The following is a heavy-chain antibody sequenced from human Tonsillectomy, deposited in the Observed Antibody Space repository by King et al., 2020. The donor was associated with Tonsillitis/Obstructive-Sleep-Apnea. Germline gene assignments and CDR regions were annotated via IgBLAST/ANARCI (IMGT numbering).Heavy chain of an antibody. Sequence: VQLVQSGAEVKKPGSSVKVSCKASGGTFNRYALSWVRQAPGQGLEWMGGIIPMLGIAKYAQKFQGRVTISADRSTSTAYMELSSLRSEDTAVYYCAREWDTLVVLLSIDYYYYVMAVWGQGTTVTVSS. J-gene: IGHJ6*02. D-gene: IGHD2-2*01. CDR2: IIPMLGIA. V-gene: IGHV1-69*10. CDR3: AREWDTLVVLLSIDYYYYVMAV. CDR1: GGTFNRYA.